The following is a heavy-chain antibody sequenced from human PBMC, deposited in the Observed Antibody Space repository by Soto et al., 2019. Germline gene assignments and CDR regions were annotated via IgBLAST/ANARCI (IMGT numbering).Heavy chain of an antibody. CDR3: ARRLHGSGNYDWFDP. CDR1: GASISSYY. V-gene: IGHV4-59*01. J-gene: IGHJ5*02. Sequence: SETLSLTCSVSGASISSYYYTWIRQTPWKGLEWIGYIYLGGSINYNPSFKSRVIISVDTSKNQFSVRLSSVTAADTGVYYCARRLHGSGNYDWFDPWSQGTLVTVSS. D-gene: IGHD3-10*01. CDR2: IYLGGSI.